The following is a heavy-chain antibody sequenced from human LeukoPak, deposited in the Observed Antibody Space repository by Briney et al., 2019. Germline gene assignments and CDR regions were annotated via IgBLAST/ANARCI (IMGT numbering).Heavy chain of an antibody. J-gene: IGHJ6*02. CDR2: IYHSGST. V-gene: IGHV4-30-2*01. CDR3: ARSSITGNRRKGMDV. CDR1: GGSISSGGYS. Sequence: PSETLSLTCAVSGGSISSGGYSWRWIRQPPGKGLEWIGYIYHSGSTYYNPSLKSRVTISVDRSKNQFSLKLSSVTAADTAVYYCARSSITGNRRKGMDVWGQGTTVTVSS. D-gene: IGHD1-20*01.